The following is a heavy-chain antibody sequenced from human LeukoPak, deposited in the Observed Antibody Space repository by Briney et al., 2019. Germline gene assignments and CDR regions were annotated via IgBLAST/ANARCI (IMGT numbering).Heavy chain of an antibody. Sequence: GGSLRLSCAASGFTFSSYAMSWVRQAPGKGLEWVSAISGSGGSTYYADSVKGRFTISRDNSKNTLYLQMNSLRAEDTAVYYCAKGNYGSGSYYGFDPWGQGTLVTVSS. D-gene: IGHD3-10*01. CDR1: GFTFSSYA. CDR2: ISGSGGST. J-gene: IGHJ5*02. CDR3: AKGNYGSGSYYGFDP. V-gene: IGHV3-23*01.